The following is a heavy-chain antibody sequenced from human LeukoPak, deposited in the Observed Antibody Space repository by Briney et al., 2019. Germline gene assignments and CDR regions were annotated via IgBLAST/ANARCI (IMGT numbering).Heavy chain of an antibody. Sequence: ASVKVSCKASGYTFTSYDINWVRQATGQGLEWMGWMNPNSGNTGYAQKFQGRVTITRNTSISTAYMEPSSLRSEDTAVYYCARGDPSYYYYYYMDVWGKGTTVTVSS. CDR2: MNPNSGNT. CDR1: GYTFTSYD. J-gene: IGHJ6*03. CDR3: ARGDPSYYYYYYMDV. V-gene: IGHV1-8*03.